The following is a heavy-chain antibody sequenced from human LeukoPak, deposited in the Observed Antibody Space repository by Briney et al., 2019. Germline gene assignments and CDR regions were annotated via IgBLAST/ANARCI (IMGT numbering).Heavy chain of an antibody. CDR1: GGSISSGGYS. CDR2: IYYSGST. Sequence: SETLSLTCAVSGGSISSGGYSWSWIRQPPGKGLEWIGYIYYSGSTNYNPSLKSRVTISLDTSKKQISLKVSSVTAADTAVYYCARDSGPRFDYWGQGTLVTVSS. J-gene: IGHJ4*02. D-gene: IGHD6-19*01. CDR3: ARDSGPRFDY. V-gene: IGHV4-61*08.